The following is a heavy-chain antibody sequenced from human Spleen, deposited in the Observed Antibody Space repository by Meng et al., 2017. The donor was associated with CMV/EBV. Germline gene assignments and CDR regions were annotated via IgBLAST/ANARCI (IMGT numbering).Heavy chain of an antibody. CDR3: ARGPQSCSSISCYILDY. Sequence: ASVKVSCKASGYTFTGYYMHWVRQATGQGLEWMGWMNPKSGQTGYAQKFQGRVTMTSNTSINTAYMEVSSLRPDDTAGFYCARGPQSCSSISCYILDYWGQGTLVTVSS. J-gene: IGHJ4*02. CDR1: GYTFTGYY. V-gene: IGHV1-8*02. D-gene: IGHD2-2*02. CDR2: MNPKSGQT.